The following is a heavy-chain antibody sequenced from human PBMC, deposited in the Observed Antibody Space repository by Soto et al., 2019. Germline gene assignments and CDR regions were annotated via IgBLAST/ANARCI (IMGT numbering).Heavy chain of an antibody. J-gene: IGHJ4*02. D-gene: IGHD2-15*01. CDR2: IYYSGST. CDR1: GGSISSSSYY. V-gene: IGHV4-39*02. CDR3: ARVADGDIVVVVAATDPYFDY. Sequence: PSETLSLTCTVSGGSISSSSYYWGWIRQPPGKGLEWIGSIYYSGSTYYNPSLKSRVTISVDTSKNQLSLKLSSVTAADTAVYYCARVADGDIVVVVAATDPYFDYWGQGTLVTVSS.